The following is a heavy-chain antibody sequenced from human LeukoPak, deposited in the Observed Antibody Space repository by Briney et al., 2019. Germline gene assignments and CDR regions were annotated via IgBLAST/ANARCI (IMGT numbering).Heavy chain of an antibody. CDR1: GYSFTSHY. J-gene: IGHJ5*02. CDR3: ARDNSVGDIAWWFDP. V-gene: IGHV1-46*01. CDR2: INPSGSST. D-gene: IGHD3-16*02. Sequence: ASVTVSCKASGYSFTSHYVHWVRQAPGQGLEWMGLINPSGSSTLYAQKFQGRVTMTRDMSTTTDYMELSSLRSEDAAVYYCARDNSVGDIAWWFDPWGQGTLVTVSS.